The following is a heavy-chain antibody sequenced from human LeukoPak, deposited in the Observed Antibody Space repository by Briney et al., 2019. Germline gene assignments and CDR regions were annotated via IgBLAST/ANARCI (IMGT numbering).Heavy chain of an antibody. CDR2: ITSTSTYI. CDR1: GFTFSSYN. V-gene: IGHV3-21*01. Sequence: GGSLRPSCTGSGFTFSSYNMNWVRQAPGKGLEWVSTITSTSTYIAYADSVKGRFTISRDNADNSVYLQMNSLRADDTAIYYCAKGHVATGSLYYFDFWGQGTLVTVSS. CDR3: AKGHVATGSLYYFDF. D-gene: IGHD2-15*01. J-gene: IGHJ4*02.